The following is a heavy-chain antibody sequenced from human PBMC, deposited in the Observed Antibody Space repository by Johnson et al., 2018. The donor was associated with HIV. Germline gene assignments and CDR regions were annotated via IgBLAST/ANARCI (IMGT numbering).Heavy chain of an antibody. D-gene: IGHD3-16*01. CDR1: LFTLRITY. CDR3: ARDSDSYGYMGDAFDT. J-gene: IGHJ3*02. CDR2: SYTGGTP. Sequence: VQLVESGGGLVQPGESLIPSSAASLFTLRITYMSWARQAPGKGLEWVSFSYTGGTPYHADSVKGRFTISREKSENSLYLQMNYLKVEDTAVYYCARDSDSYGYMGDAFDTWGQGTMVTVSS. V-gene: IGHV3-53*01.